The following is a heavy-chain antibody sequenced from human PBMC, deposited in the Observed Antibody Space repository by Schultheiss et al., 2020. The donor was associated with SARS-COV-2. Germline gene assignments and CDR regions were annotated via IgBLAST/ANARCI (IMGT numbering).Heavy chain of an antibody. D-gene: IGHD1-26*01. CDR3: AKDQLEGATYSIDY. CDR2: ISYDGSNT. Sequence: SCAASGFTFSSYGMHWVRQAPGKGLEWVAVISYDGSNTYYADSVKGRFTISRDNSKNTLFLQMNSLRAEDTAVYYCAKDQLEGATYSIDYWGQGTLVTVSS. J-gene: IGHJ4*02. CDR1: GFTFSSYG. V-gene: IGHV3-30*18.